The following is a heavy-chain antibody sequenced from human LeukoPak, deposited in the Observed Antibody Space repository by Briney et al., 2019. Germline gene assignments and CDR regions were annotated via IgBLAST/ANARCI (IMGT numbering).Heavy chain of an antibody. CDR3: TRSRGWWNLDS. J-gene: IGHJ4*02. CDR1: GDSINYNYW. Sequence: SETLSLTCTVSGDSINYNYWWSWVRQPPGKGLDWIGEISHAGTTKYNPSLKNRVTISKDNSKNQFSLKLNSVTAADTAAYFCTRSRGWWNLDSWGQGALVTVSS. V-gene: IGHV4-4*02. D-gene: IGHD2-8*02. CDR2: ISHAGTT.